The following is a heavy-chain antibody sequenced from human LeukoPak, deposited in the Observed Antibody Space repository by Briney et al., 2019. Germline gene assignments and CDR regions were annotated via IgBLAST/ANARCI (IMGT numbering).Heavy chain of an antibody. CDR2: ISGSGGNT. CDR1: GFTFSSYA. V-gene: IGHV3-23*01. J-gene: IGHJ4*02. D-gene: IGHD3-9*01. CDR3: AKEAVNYDILTGYYTTGYFDY. Sequence: GGSLRLSCAASGFTFSSYAMSWVRQAPGKGLEWVSGISGSGGNTYYADSVKGRFTISRDNSKNTLYLQMSSLRAEDTAVYCCAKEAVNYDILTGYYTTGYFDYWGQGTLVTVSS.